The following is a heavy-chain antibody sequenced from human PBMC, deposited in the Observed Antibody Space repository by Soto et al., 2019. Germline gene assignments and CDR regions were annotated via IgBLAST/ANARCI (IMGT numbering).Heavy chain of an antibody. D-gene: IGHD3-10*01. CDR3: ATSSGSGYRAFDS. CDR1: GDTFNFYS. V-gene: IGHV1-69*02. Sequence: QIQLVQSGADVQRPGSSVRVSCKASGDTFNFYSINWVRQAPGLGLQWMGRINPILSMSNYAPRFQGRVTMTANKSTSTTYIELRSLRFEDTSMYYCATSSGSGYRAFDSWGQGSLVTVS. CDR2: INPILSMS. J-gene: IGHJ4*02.